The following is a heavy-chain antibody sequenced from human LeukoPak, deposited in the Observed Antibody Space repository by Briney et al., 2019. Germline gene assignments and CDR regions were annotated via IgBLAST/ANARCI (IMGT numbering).Heavy chain of an antibody. Sequence: ASVKVSCKASGYTFTSYDINWVRQAPGQWLEWMGWISGYNGYTKYAQKLQGRVTMTTDTSTSTAHMELRSLRSDDTAVYYCARVSPHRKMSYGNQNWFDTWGQGTLVTVSS. J-gene: IGHJ5*02. D-gene: IGHD3-16*01. CDR2: ISGYNGYT. CDR1: GYTFTSYD. CDR3: ARVSPHRKMSYGNQNWFDT. V-gene: IGHV1-18*01.